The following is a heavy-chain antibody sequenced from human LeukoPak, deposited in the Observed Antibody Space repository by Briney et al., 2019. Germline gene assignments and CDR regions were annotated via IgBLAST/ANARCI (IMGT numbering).Heavy chain of an antibody. J-gene: IGHJ4*02. CDR1: GFTFSDYY. D-gene: IGHD1-26*01. CDR2: ISTSSSTI. Sequence: GGSLRLSCATSGFTFSDYYTSWVRQAPGKGLEWLSYISTSSSTIYYADSVKGRFTISRDNARKSLYLEMNTLRAEDTAVYYCARRIDYFDYWGQGTLVTVFS. V-gene: IGHV3-11*04. CDR3: ARRIDYFDY.